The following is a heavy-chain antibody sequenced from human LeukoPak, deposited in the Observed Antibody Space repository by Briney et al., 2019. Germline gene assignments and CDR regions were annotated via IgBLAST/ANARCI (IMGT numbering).Heavy chain of an antibody. V-gene: IGHV5-51*01. Sequence: GESLKISCKGSGYRFTNYWIGWVRQMPGKGLEWMGIIYPSDSDTRYNPSFQGQVTISADKSISTAYLQWYSLKASDTAVYYCAIAGDYSTSCDRCFDYWGQGTLVTVSS. CDR3: AIAGDYSTSCDRCFDY. CDR2: IYPSDSDT. CDR1: GYRFTNYW. J-gene: IGHJ4*02. D-gene: IGHD2-2*02.